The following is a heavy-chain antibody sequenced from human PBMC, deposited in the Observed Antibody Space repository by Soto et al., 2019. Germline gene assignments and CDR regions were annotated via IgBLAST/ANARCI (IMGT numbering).Heavy chain of an antibody. J-gene: IGHJ4*02. V-gene: IGHV4-31*03. CDR2: IFSSGST. CDR3: ARGDRQSGYSSSWVFDY. Sequence: QVQLQESGPGLVKPSQTLSLICTVSGGSINSGGYYWNWIRQHPGKGLEWLGYIFSSGSTYYNPFLRSRVTTSADTSENQFSLNLSSVTAADTAVYFCARGDRQSGYSSSWVFDYWGQGTLVNVSS. D-gene: IGHD6-13*01. CDR1: GGSINSGGYY.